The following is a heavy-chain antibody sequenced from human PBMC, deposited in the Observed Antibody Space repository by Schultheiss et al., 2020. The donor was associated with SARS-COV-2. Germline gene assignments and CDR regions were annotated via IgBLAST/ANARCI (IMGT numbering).Heavy chain of an antibody. D-gene: IGHD5-18*01. CDR1: GFTFSSYG. Sequence: GESLKISCASSGFTFSSYGMHWVRQAPGKGLEWVSYISSSSSTIYYADSVKGRFTISRDNAKNSLYLQMNSLRAEDTAVYYCAGRGYSYGYYFDYWGQGTLVTVSS. CDR2: ISSSSSTI. CDR3: AGRGYSYGYYFDY. V-gene: IGHV3-48*01. J-gene: IGHJ4*02.